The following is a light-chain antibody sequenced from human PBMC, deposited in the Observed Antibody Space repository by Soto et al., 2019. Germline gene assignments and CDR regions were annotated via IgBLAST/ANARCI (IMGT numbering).Light chain of an antibody. J-gene: IGKJ5*01. Sequence: DIGWTQSPGTLSLSPGERATLSCRASQSVSSSSLAWYQQKPGQAPRLLLYGASSKATGIPDRCSGSGSGTDFSLTISRLEPEDFAVYYCQQYGSSLSITFGQGTRLEI. CDR1: QSVSSSS. CDR3: QQYGSSLSIT. V-gene: IGKV3-20*01. CDR2: GAS.